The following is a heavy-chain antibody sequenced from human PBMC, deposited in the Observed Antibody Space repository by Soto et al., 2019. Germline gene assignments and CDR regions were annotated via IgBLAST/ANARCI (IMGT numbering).Heavy chain of an antibody. CDR3: XXXXXTAPDY. D-gene: IGHD2-21*02. V-gene: IGHV3-53*01. Sequence: EVQLVESGGGLIQPGGSLRLSCAASGFTVSSKYMTWVRQAPGKGLEWVSVIYSGGSTYYADSVKGRFTISRDNSKNTLYLQMNSLRAEDXXXXXXXXXXXTAPDYWGQGTLVTVSS. CDR2: IYSGGST. CDR1: GFTVSSKY. J-gene: IGHJ4*02.